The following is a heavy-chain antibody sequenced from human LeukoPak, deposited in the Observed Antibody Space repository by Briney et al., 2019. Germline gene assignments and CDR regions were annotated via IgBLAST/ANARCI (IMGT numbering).Heavy chain of an antibody. V-gene: IGHV4-39*01. J-gene: IGHJ4*02. CDR3: ARHGGRRIVATIKSGFDY. D-gene: IGHD5-12*01. CDR2: IYYSRST. Sequence: PSETLSLTCTVSGGSISSSSYYWGWIRQPPGKGLEWFGSIYYSRSTYCNPSLKSQVTISVDTSKNHFSLKLSSVTAADMAVYYCARHGGRRIVATIKSGFDYWGQGTLVTVSS. CDR1: GGSISSSSYY.